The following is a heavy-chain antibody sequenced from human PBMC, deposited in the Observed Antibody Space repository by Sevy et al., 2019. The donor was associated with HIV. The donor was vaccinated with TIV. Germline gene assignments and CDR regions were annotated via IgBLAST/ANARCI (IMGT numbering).Heavy chain of an antibody. CDR1: GYTFTSYD. J-gene: IGHJ5*02. D-gene: IGHD2-15*01. V-gene: IGHV1-8*01. CDR3: ARGLVVVAASPGYWFDP. Sequence: ASVKVSCKASGYTFTSYDINWVRQATGQGLERMGWMNPNSGNTGYAQKFQGRVTMTRNTSISTAYMELGSLRSEDTAVYYCARGLVVVAASPGYWFDPWGQGTLVTVSS. CDR2: MNPNSGNT.